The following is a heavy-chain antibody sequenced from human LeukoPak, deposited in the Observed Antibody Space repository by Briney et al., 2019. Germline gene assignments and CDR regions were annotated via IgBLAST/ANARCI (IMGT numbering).Heavy chain of an antibody. CDR2: ISNDGSNK. CDR1: GITASSYA. J-gene: IGHJ3*02. CDR3: AEGRGAFDI. Sequence: PGGSLRLSCAASGITASSYAMTWVRQAPGKGLEWVAVISNDGSNKCYADSVKGRFTTSRDNSKNTLYLQMNSLRAEDTAVYYCAEGRGAFDIWGQGTMVTVSS. D-gene: IGHD3-10*01. V-gene: IGHV3-30*18.